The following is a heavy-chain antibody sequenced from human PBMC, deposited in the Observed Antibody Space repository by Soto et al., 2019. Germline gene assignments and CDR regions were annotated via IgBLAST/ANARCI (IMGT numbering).Heavy chain of an antibody. Sequence: SVKVSCKASGGTFSSYAISWVRQAPGQGHEWMGGIIPIFGTANYAQKFQGRVTITADESTSTAYMELSSLRSEDTAVYYCARDRVKSLSYYYYYGMDVWGQGTTVTVSS. CDR2: IIPIFGTA. D-gene: IGHD3-10*01. CDR3: ARDRVKSLSYYYYYGMDV. J-gene: IGHJ6*02. V-gene: IGHV1-69*13. CDR1: GGTFSSYA.